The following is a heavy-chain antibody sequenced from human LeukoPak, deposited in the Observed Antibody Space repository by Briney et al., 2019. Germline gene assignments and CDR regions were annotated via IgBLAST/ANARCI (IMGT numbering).Heavy chain of an antibody. CDR2: IRSKAYGGTT. V-gene: IGHV3-49*04. CDR3: TRDQSYGDWNDY. Sequence: GGSLRLSCTASGFTFGDYAMSWVRQAPGKGLEWVGFIRSKAYGGTTEYAASVKGRFTISRDDSKSIAYLQMNSLKTEDTAVYYCTRDQSYGDWNDYWGQGTLVTVSS. CDR1: GFTFGDYA. D-gene: IGHD4-17*01. J-gene: IGHJ4*02.